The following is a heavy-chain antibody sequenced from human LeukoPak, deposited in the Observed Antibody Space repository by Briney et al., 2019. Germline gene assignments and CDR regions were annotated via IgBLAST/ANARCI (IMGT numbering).Heavy chain of an antibody. CDR2: IYSGGSS. Sequence: QAGGSLRLSCAASGFTVSSKYMGWVRQAPGKGLEWVSIIYSGGSSYYADSVKGRFTISRDNSQNTLYLQMNSLRAEDTAVYHCARVGGYCTTTSCQAYFDYWGQGTLVTVSS. V-gene: IGHV3-53*01. D-gene: IGHD2-2*01. CDR1: GFTVSSKY. J-gene: IGHJ4*02. CDR3: ARVGGYCTTTSCQAYFDY.